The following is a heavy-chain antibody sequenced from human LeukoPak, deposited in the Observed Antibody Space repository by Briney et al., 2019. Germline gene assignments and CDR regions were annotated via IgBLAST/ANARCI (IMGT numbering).Heavy chain of an antibody. D-gene: IGHD6-19*01. V-gene: IGHV3-23*01. CDR3: AREGGSGWYSGWFDP. CDR1: GFTFSSYA. Sequence: GGSLRLSCAASGFTFSSYAMSWVRQAPGKGLEWVSAISGSGGSTYYADSVKGRFTISRDNSKNTLYLQMNSLRAEDTALYYCAREGGSGWYSGWFDPWGQGTLVTVSS. J-gene: IGHJ5*02. CDR2: ISGSGGST.